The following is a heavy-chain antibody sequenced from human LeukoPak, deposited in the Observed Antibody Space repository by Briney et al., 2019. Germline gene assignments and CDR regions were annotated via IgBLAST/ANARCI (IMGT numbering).Heavy chain of an antibody. CDR1: GFTFSSYW. J-gene: IGHJ6*02. CDR3: AKGDAYYGMDV. V-gene: IGHV3-7*03. CDR2: IKQDGSEK. Sequence: GGSLRLSCAASGFTFSSYWMSWVRQAPGKGLEWVANIKQDGSEKYYVDSVKGRFTISRDNSKNSLYLQMNSLRTEDTALYYCAKGDAYYGMDVWGQGTTVTVSS.